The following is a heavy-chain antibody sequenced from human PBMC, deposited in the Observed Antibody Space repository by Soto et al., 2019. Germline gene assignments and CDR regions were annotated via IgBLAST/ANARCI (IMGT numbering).Heavy chain of an antibody. CDR1: GFTFSTYG. Sequence: QVQLVESGGGVVQPGRSLRLSCAASGFTFSTYGIHWVRQAPGKGLEWVAVISYDGGDIKYADSVRGRFTISRDNSKNTVYLQMNSLRAEDTAVYYCAKGRKRDLHIVFEPEFDYWGQGTLVTVSS. V-gene: IGHV3-30*18. CDR3: AKGRKRDLHIVFEPEFDY. J-gene: IGHJ4*02. CDR2: ISYDGGDI. D-gene: IGHD2-15*01.